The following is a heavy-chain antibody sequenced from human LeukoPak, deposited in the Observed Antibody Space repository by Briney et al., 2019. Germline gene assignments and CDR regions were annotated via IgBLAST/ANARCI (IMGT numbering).Heavy chain of an antibody. CDR1: GYSFTNYW. CDR3: ARSGSLGTFDI. J-gene: IGHJ3*02. CDR2: IYPGDSDT. D-gene: IGHD1-26*01. Sequence: GESLKISCKGSGYSFTNYWLGGVRQMPGKGLECMGIIYPGDSDTRYSPSFQGQVTISADKSISTAYLQWSSLKASDTAMYYCARSGSLGTFDIWGQGTMVTVSS. V-gene: IGHV5-51*01.